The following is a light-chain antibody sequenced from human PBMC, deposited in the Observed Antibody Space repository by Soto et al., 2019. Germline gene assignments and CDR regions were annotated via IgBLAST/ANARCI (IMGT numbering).Light chain of an antibody. CDR2: DVG. J-gene: IGLJ1*01. CDR1: HSDIGNYNY. CDR3: TSYREDHPRFYV. Sequence: QSVLTQPASVSGSPGQSITISCTGTHSDIGNYNYVSWYQHLPGKAPKLMIYDVGSRPSGVSSRFSGSKSGNTASLAISGLQAEDESDYHCTSYREDHPRFYVFGTGTKSPS. V-gene: IGLV2-14*03.